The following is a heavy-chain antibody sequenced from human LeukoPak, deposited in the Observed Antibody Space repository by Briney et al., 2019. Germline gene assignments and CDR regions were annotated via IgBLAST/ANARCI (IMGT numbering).Heavy chain of an antibody. J-gene: IGHJ5*02. Sequence: ASVKVSCKASGYTFTSYDINWVRQATGQELEWMGWMNPNSGNTGYAQKFQGRVTITRNTSISTAYMELSSLRSEDTAVYYCARGRSYDFWSGYYTDHNWFDPWGQGTLVTVSS. D-gene: IGHD3-3*01. V-gene: IGHV1-8*03. CDR3: ARGRSYDFWSGYYTDHNWFDP. CDR2: MNPNSGNT. CDR1: GYTFTSYD.